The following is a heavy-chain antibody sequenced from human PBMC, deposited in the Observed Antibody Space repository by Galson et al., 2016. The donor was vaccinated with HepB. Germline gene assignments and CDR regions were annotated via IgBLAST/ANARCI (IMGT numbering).Heavy chain of an antibody. V-gene: IGHV3-23*01. CDR2: TSGSAEVI. CDR1: GFTFTNYA. D-gene: IGHD5-18*01. CDR3: AKAPRGYNYGSPPFNYYYYGMDV. J-gene: IGHJ6*02. Sequence: SLRLSCAASGFTFTNYAMTWVRQAPGKGLEWVSRTSGSAEVIYYADSVRGRFTVSRNNSKNTLYLQMNSLRAEDTAVYYCAKAPRGYNYGSPPFNYYYYGMDVWGQGTTVTVSS.